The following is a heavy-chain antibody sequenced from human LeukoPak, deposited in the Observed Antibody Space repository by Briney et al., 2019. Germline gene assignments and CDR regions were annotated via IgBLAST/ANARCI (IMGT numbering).Heavy chain of an antibody. V-gene: IGHV4-59*01. CDR1: GGSISSYY. CDR3: ATLTVAGAYYYYYMDV. J-gene: IGHJ6*03. CDR2: IYYSGST. D-gene: IGHD6-19*01. Sequence: KTSETLSLTCTVSGGSISSYYWSWIRQPPGKELEWIGYIYYSGSTNYNPSLKSRVTISVDTSKNQFSLKLSSVTAADTAVYYCATLTVAGAYYYYYMDVWGKGTTVTVSS.